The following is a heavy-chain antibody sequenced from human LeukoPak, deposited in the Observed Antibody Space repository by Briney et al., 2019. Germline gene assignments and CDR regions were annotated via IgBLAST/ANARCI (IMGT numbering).Heavy chain of an antibody. CDR2: IYYSGST. J-gene: IGHJ4*02. V-gene: IGHV4-31*03. CDR1: GGSISSGGYY. Sequence: SETLSLTCTVSGGSISSGGYYWCWIRQHPGKGLECIGYIYYSGSTYHNPSLESRVTISVDTSKNQFSLKLSSVTAADTAVYYCAREVNWNSVTLFFDYWGQGTLVTVSS. D-gene: IGHD1-7*01. CDR3: AREVNWNSVTLFFDY.